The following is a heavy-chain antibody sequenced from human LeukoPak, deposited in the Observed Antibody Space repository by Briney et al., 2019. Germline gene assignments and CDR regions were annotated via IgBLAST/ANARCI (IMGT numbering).Heavy chain of an antibody. Sequence: HPGGSLRLSCAASGFTVSSNYMSWVRQAPGKGLEWVSVIYSGGSTYYADSVKGRFTISRDNSKNTLYLQMNSLRAEDTAVYYCARDYYDSSGYSSPYYFDYWGQGTLVAVSS. CDR2: IYSGGST. CDR3: ARDYYDSSGYSSPYYFDY. D-gene: IGHD3-22*01. CDR1: GFTVSSNY. V-gene: IGHV3-66*01. J-gene: IGHJ4*02.